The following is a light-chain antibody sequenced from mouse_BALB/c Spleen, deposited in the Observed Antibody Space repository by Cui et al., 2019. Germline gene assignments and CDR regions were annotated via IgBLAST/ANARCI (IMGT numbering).Light chain of an antibody. CDR1: SSVSY. CDR2: DTS. J-gene: IGKJ1*01. V-gene: IGKV4-55*01. Sequence: QIVLTQSPATMSASPGEKVTITCSASSSVSYMYWYQQKPGSSPRLLIYDTSNLASVVPVRFSGSGSGTSYSLTISRMEAEDAATYYCQQWSSYPRTFGGGTKLEIK. CDR3: QQWSSYPRT.